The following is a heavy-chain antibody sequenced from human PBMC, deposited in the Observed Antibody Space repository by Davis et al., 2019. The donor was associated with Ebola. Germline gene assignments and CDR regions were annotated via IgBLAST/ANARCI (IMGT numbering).Heavy chain of an antibody. V-gene: IGHV3-53*01. CDR1: GFTVSSNY. J-gene: IGHJ5*02. CDR2: IYSGGST. CDR3: ARSKTEYNWFDP. D-gene: IGHD2-21*02. Sequence: PGGSLRLSCAASGFTVSSNYMSWVRQAPGKGLEWVSVIYSGGSTYYADSVKGRFTISRDNAKNSLYLQMNSLRAEDTAVYYCARSKTEYNWFDPWGQGTLVTVSS.